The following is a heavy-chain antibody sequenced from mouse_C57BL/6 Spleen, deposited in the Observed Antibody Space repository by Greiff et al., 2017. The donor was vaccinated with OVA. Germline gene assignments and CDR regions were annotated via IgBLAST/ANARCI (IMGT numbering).Heavy chain of an antibody. CDR3: ARGDYDPYWFAY. Sequence: VQLQQSGPELVKPGASVKIPCKASGYTFTAYNMDWVKQSHGKSLEWIGDINPNNGGTIYNQKFKGKATLTVDKSSSTAYMELRSLTSEDTAVYYCARGDYDPYWFAYWGQGTLVTVSA. D-gene: IGHD2-4*01. CDR1: GYTFTAYN. V-gene: IGHV1-18*01. J-gene: IGHJ3*01. CDR2: INPNNGGT.